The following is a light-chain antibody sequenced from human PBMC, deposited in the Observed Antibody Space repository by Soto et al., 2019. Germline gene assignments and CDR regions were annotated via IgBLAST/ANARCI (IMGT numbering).Light chain of an antibody. Sequence: QSVLTQPPSVSAAPGQKVTISCSGSSSNIGNNYVSWYQQLPGTAPKLLIYDNNKRPSGIPDRLSGSKSGTSATLGITGLQTGDEADYYCGTWDSSLSVEVFGGGTQLTVL. V-gene: IGLV1-51*01. CDR3: GTWDSSLSVEV. CDR1: SSNIGNNY. CDR2: DNN. J-gene: IGLJ2*01.